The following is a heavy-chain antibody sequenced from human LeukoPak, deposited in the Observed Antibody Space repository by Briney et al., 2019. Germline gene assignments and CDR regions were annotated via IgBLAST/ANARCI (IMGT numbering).Heavy chain of an antibody. CDR3: ARDGANYYDSSGYLVNDAFDI. CDR1: GGTFSSYT. CDR2: IIPIFGTA. Sequence: SVKVSCKASGGTFSSYTISWVRQAPGQGLEWMGGIIPIFGTANYAQKFQGRVTITADESTSTAYMELSSLRSEDTAVYYCARDGANYYDSSGYLVNDAFDIWGQGTMVTVSS. V-gene: IGHV1-69*13. J-gene: IGHJ3*02. D-gene: IGHD3-22*01.